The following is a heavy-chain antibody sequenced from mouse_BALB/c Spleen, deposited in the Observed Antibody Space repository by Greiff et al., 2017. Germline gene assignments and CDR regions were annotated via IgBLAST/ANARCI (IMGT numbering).Heavy chain of an antibody. Sequence: EVMLVESGGGLVKPGGSLKLSCAASGFTFSDYYMYWVRQTPEKRLEWVATISDGGSYTYYPDSVKGRFTISRDNARNILYLQMSSLRSEDTAMYYCTMITTGYAMDYWGQGTSVTVSA. D-gene: IGHD2-4*01. CDR2: ISDGGSYT. V-gene: IGHV5-4*02. CDR3: TMITTGYAMDY. J-gene: IGHJ4*01. CDR1: GFTFSDYY.